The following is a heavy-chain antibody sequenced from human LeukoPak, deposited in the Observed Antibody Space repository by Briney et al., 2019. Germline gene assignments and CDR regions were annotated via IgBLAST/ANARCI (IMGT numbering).Heavy chain of an antibody. J-gene: IGHJ3*02. CDR1: GYTFTSYG. CDR3: ARAYYGDYPNDAFDI. V-gene: IGHV1-18*01. CDR2: ISAYNGNT. Sequence: ASVKVSCKASGYTFTSYGISWVRQAPGQGLERMGWISAYNGNTNYAQKLQGRVTMTTDTSTSTAYMELRSLRSDDTAVYYCARAYYGDYPNDAFDIWGQGTMVTVSS. D-gene: IGHD4-17*01.